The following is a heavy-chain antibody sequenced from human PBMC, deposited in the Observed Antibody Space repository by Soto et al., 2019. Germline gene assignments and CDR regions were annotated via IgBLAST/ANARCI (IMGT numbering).Heavy chain of an antibody. CDR2: IYYSGST. D-gene: IGHD2-8*01. J-gene: IGHJ3*02. Sequence: QVQLQEPGPGLVKPSQTLSLTCTVSGGSISSGDYYWSWIRQPPGKGLEWIGYIYYSGSTYYNPSLKSRVTISVDTSKNQFSLKLSSVTAADTAVYYCGRVWGYCTTGVCYTAFDIWGQGTMVTVSS. V-gene: IGHV4-30-4*01. CDR1: GGSISSGDYY. CDR3: GRVWGYCTTGVCYTAFDI.